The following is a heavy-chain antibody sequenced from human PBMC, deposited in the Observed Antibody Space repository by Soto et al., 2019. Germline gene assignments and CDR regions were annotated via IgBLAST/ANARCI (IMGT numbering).Heavy chain of an antibody. J-gene: IGHJ6*02. Sequence: QVQLVESGGGVVQPGRSLRLSCAASGFTFSSYAMHWVRQAPGKGLEWVAVISYDGSNKYYADSVKGRFTISRDNSKNTLYLQMNRLRAEDTAVYYCARDLLRRITMIVVVIKDYYGMDVWGQGTTVTVSS. V-gene: IGHV3-30-3*01. CDR3: ARDLLRRITMIVVVIKDYYGMDV. CDR2: ISYDGSNK. CDR1: GFTFSSYA. D-gene: IGHD3-22*01.